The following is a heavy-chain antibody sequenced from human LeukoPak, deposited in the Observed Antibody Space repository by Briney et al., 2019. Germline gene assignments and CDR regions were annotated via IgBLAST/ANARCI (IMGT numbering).Heavy chain of an antibody. V-gene: IGHV3-23*01. D-gene: IGHD3-3*01. J-gene: IGHJ3*02. CDR1: GVTLSSYA. CDR2: ISSSGSGGNT. CDR3: AKDAPEYYDFWSGQKAVGNDAFDI. Sequence: GGSLRLSCAASGVTLSSYAMSWARQAPGKGLEWVSGISSSGSGGNTYYADSVKGRFTISRDNSKNTLYLQMNSLRAEDTAVYYCAKDAPEYYDFWSGQKAVGNDAFDIWGQGTMVTVSS.